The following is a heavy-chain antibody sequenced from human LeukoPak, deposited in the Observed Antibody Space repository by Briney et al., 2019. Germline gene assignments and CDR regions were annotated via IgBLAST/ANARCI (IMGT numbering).Heavy chain of an antibody. D-gene: IGHD1-26*01. J-gene: IGHJ4*02. Sequence: GGSLKLSCAAFGFTFSGSDMHWVRQASGKGLEWVGRIRSKANNYATAYAASVKVRFTISRDDSKNTAYLQMNSLKTEDTAVYYRATLVEAELKIPTDYWGQGTLVTVSS. V-gene: IGHV3-73*01. CDR1: GFTFSGSD. CDR2: IRSKANNYAT. CDR3: ATLVEAELKIPTDY.